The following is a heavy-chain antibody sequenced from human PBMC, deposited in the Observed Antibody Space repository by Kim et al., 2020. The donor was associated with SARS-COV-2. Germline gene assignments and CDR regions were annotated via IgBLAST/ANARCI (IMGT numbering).Heavy chain of an antibody. CDR3: TRGFWYSLGSYFFDY. V-gene: IGHV3-53*01. D-gene: IGHD2-21*01. J-gene: IGHJ4*02. Sequence: ADSVKGRFISSRDNSRDTVYLQMNRLRAEDTAVYYCTRGFWYSLGSYFFDYWGQGTLVSVSS.